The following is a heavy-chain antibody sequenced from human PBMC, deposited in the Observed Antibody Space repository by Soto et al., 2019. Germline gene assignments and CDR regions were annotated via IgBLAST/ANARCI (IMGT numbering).Heavy chain of an antibody. D-gene: IGHD3-16*01. CDR3: ARGGLGSFLLDY. CDR2: INTDGTRT. CDR1: GFTFSSYW. Sequence: EVQLVESGGGSVQPGGSLRLSCAASGFTFSSYWVHWVRQVPGVGLVWLSRINTDGTRTTYADSVKGRFAISRDNAKNTVYLQMNSLRVEDSAAYYCARGGLGSFLLDYWGQGTLVSVSS. J-gene: IGHJ4*02. V-gene: IGHV3-74*03.